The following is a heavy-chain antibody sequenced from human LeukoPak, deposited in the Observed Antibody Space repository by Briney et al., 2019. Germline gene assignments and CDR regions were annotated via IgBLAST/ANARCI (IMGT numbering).Heavy chain of an antibody. CDR2: IRYDGSDK. CDR1: GFIFSSYG. V-gene: IGHV3-30*02. Sequence: GGSLRLSCSASGFIFSSYGMHWVRQAPGKGLDWVSFIRYDGSDKYYADSVKGRFTISRDNSKNSLYLQMNSLRAEDTALYYCAKDREVRYFDWFSDWGQGTLVTVSS. CDR3: AKDREVRYFDWFSD. J-gene: IGHJ4*02. D-gene: IGHD3-9*01.